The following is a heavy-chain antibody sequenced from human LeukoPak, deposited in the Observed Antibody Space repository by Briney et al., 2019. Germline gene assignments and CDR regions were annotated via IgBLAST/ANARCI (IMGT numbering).Heavy chain of an antibody. D-gene: IGHD3-10*02. Sequence: SETPSLTCTVSGGSISSSSYYWGWIRQPPGKGLEWIGSIYYSGSTYYNPSLKSRVTISVDTSKNQFSLKLSSVTAADTAVYYCARHCEDYFPYYYYYMDVWGKGTTVTISS. V-gene: IGHV4-39*01. CDR3: ARHCEDYFPYYYYYMDV. CDR1: GGSISSSSYY. CDR2: IYYSGST. J-gene: IGHJ6*03.